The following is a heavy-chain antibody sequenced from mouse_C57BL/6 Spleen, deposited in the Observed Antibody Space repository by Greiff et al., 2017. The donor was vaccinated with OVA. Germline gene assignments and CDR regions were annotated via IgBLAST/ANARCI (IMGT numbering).Heavy chain of an antibody. Sequence: EVQLVESGGGLVKPGGSLKLSCAASGFTFSSYAMSWVRQTPEKRLEWVATISDGGSYTYYPDNVKGRFTISRDNAKNNLYLQMSHLKYEDTAMYYCARECAYWGQGTLVTVSA. CDR2: ISDGGSYT. J-gene: IGHJ3*01. CDR1: GFTFSSYA. V-gene: IGHV5-4*01. CDR3: ARECAY.